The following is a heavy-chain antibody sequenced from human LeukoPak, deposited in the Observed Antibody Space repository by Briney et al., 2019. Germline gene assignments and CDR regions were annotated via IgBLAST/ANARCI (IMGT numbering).Heavy chain of an antibody. CDR2: ISSSSTYM. CDR1: RFTFSSYY. J-gene: IGHJ4*02. CDR3: ARDRGSGWHTFDY. D-gene: IGHD6-19*01. V-gene: IGHV3-21*01. Sequence: GGSLRLSCAASRFTFSSYYMSWVRQAPGKGLEWVSSISSSSTYMFYADSVRGRFTISRDNAKNSLYLQMNSLRAEDTAVYYCARDRGSGWHTFDYWGQGTLVTVSS.